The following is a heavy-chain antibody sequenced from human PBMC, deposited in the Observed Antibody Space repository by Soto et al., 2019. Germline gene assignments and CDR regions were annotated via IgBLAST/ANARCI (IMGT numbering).Heavy chain of an antibody. D-gene: IGHD3-10*01. CDR3: TRDRYGMVRGVIFDY. CDR1: GFTFGDYA. Sequence: PGGSLRLSCTASGFTFGDYAMSWFRQAPGKGLEWVGFIRSKAYGGTTEYAASVKGRFTISRDDSKSIAYLQMNSLKTEDTAVYYCTRDRYGMVRGVIFDYWGQGTLVTVSS. CDR2: IRSKAYGGTT. J-gene: IGHJ4*02. V-gene: IGHV3-49*03.